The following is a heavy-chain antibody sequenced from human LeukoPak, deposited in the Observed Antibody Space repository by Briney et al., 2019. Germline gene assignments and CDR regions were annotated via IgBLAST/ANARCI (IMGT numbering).Heavy chain of an antibody. CDR3: ARRGVGATTANWFDP. J-gene: IGHJ5*02. V-gene: IGHV4-30-2*03. Sequence: PPETLSLTCTVSGGSISRTGYSWSWIRQPPGQGLEWLAYTYHSGSTYYNPSLKSRVTISVDTSKNQFSLKLSSVTAADTAVYYCARRGVGATTANWFDPWGQGTLVTVSS. D-gene: IGHD1-26*01. CDR1: GGSISRTGYS. CDR2: TYHSGST.